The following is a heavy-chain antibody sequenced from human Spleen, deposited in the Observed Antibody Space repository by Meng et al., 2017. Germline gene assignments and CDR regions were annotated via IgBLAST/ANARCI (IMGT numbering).Heavy chain of an antibody. Sequence: QVQLRESGPGLVKPSETLSLTCVFIGYSITSNNWWRWVRQAPGKGLEWGGEIPHRGSAAYNPSLRSRLSMSLDISRNQFFLTLTSVTAADTAVYYCLRGSGGSVWGQGTLVTVSS. D-gene: IGHD5-12*01. CDR1: GYSITSNNW. CDR2: IPHRGSA. V-gene: IGHV4/OR15-8*01. J-gene: IGHJ4*02. CDR3: LRGSGGSV.